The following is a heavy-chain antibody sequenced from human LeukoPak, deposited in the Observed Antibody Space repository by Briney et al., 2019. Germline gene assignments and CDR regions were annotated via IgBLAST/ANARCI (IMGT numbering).Heavy chain of an antibody. Sequence: PGGSLRLSCAASGFTFSSYWMSWVRQAPGKGLEWVANIKQDGSEKYYVDSVKGRFIISRDNAKNSLYLQMNSLRAEDMALYYCAKGRERVAATGLDPWGQGTLVTVSS. CDR2: IKQDGSEK. V-gene: IGHV3-7*03. J-gene: IGHJ5*02. CDR1: GFTFSSYW. CDR3: AKGRERVAATGLDP. D-gene: IGHD2-15*01.